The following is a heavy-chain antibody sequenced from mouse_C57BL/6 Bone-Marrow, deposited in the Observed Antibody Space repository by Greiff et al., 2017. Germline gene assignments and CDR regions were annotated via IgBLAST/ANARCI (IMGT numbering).Heavy chain of an antibody. CDR1: GFTFSDNG. CDR2: ISSGSSTI. D-gene: IGHD2-4*01. J-gene: IGHJ3*01. CDR3: ARHDYDFPAWFAY. Sequence: EVKLMESGGGLVKPGGSLKLSCAASGFTFSDNGMHWVRQAPEKGLEWVAYISSGSSTIYYADTVKGRFTISRDNAKNTLFLQMTSLRSEDTAMYYCARHDYDFPAWFAYWGQGTLVTVSA. V-gene: IGHV5-17*01.